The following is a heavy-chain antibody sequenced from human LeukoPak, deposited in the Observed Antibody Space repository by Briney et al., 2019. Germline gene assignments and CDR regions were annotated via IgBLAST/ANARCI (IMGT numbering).Heavy chain of an antibody. CDR3: AKRRYDSSGHFDS. Sequence: GGSLRLSCAASGFTVSDYSMSWVRQAPGKGLEWVSAISGSGSYTDYADSVKGRFTISKDNSKNTLHMRMSSLRAEDTAVYYCAKRRYDSSGHFDSWGQGTLVTVSS. J-gene: IGHJ4*02. CDR2: ISGSGSYT. V-gene: IGHV3-23*01. D-gene: IGHD3-22*01. CDR1: GFTVSDYS.